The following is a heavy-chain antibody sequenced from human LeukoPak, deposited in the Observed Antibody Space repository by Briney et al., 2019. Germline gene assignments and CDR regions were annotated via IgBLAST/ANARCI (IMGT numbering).Heavy chain of an antibody. CDR2: IYSGGST. CDR1: GFTVSSNY. CDR3: ARGNPYGDYEGFDY. J-gene: IGHJ4*02. D-gene: IGHD4-17*01. V-gene: IGHV3-53*01. Sequence: PGGSLRLSCAASGFTVSSNYMSWVRQAPGKGLEWVSVIYSGGSTYYADSVKGRFTISRDNSKNTLYLQMNSLRAEDTAVYYCARGNPYGDYEGFDYWGQGTLVTVSS.